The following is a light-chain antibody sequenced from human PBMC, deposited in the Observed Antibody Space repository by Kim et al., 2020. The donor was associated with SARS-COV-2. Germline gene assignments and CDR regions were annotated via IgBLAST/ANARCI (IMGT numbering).Light chain of an antibody. CDR1: QSGDNW. CDR2: DAS. CDR3: QQYDTKRT. J-gene: IGKJ1*01. V-gene: IGKV1-5*01. Sequence: SASVGDRVTITCRASQSGDNWVAWYQQKSGKAPKLLIFDASTLESGVPSRFSGSGSGTEFTLTISRLDPDDFATYYCQQYDTKRTFGQGTKVDIK.